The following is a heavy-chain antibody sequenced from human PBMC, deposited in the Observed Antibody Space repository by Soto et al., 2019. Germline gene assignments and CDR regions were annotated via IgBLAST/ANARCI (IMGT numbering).Heavy chain of an antibody. CDR3: AYYGSGKAWFDP. V-gene: IGHV4-31*03. Sequence: QVELQESGPGLVKPSQTLSLTCTVSGGSISSGGYYWSWIRQHPGKGMEWIGYIYYSGSTYYNPSLKHRVTISVDTSKNQFSLKLSSVTAADTAVYYCAYYGSGKAWFDPWGQGTLVTVPS. D-gene: IGHD3-10*01. CDR2: IYYSGST. J-gene: IGHJ5*02. CDR1: GGSISSGGYY.